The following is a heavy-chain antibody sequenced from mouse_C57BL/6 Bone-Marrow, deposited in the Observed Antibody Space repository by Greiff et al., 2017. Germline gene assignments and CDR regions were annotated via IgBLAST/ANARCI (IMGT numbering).Heavy chain of an antibody. J-gene: IGHJ2*01. Sequence: EVQLQQSGPELVKPGASVKMSCKASGYTFTDYNMHWVKQSHGKSLEWIGYINPNTGGTSYNQKFKGKATLTVNKSSSTAYMELRSLTSEDSAVYYCARGEGYDYDNYWGQGTTLTVSS. CDR2: INPNTGGT. V-gene: IGHV1-22*01. D-gene: IGHD2-4*01. CDR1: GYTFTDYN. CDR3: ARGEGYDYDNY.